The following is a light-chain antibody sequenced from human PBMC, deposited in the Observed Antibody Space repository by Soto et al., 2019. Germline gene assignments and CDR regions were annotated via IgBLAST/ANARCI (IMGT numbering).Light chain of an antibody. V-gene: IGLV1-40*01. Sequence: QSVLTQPPSVSGAPGQRVTISCTGSSSNIGAGYDVHWYQQLPGTAPKLLIYGNSNRPSGVPDRFSGSKSGTSASLTISGLQAEDEADYYCSSYTGSSTRVFGGGTKLTVL. CDR1: SSNIGAGYD. J-gene: IGLJ3*02. CDR3: SSYTGSSTRV. CDR2: GNS.